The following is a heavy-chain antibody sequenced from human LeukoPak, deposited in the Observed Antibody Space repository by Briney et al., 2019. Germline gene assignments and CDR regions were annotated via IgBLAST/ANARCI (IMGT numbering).Heavy chain of an antibody. D-gene: IGHD2-15*01. V-gene: IGHV4-34*01. CDR1: GGSFSGYY. J-gene: IGHJ5*02. Sequence: SETLSLTCAVYGGSFSGYYWSWIRQPPGKGLGWIGEINHSGSTNYNPSLKGRVTISVDTSKNQFSLKLSSVTAADTAVYYCARGRGYCSGGSCYKNWFDPWGQGTLVTVSS. CDR2: INHSGST. CDR3: ARGRGYCSGGSCYKNWFDP.